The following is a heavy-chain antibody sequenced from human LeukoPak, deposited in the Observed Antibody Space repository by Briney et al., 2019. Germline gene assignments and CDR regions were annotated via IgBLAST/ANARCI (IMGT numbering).Heavy chain of an antibody. V-gene: IGHV4-61*01. Sequence: SETLSLTCTVSGDSVNSGSYFWSWIRQPPGKGLEWIGYIYYSGSTNYNPSLKSRVTISVDTSKNQFSLKLSSVTAADTAVYYCARVEWFGELSPFDIWGQGTMVTVSS. CDR1: GDSVNSGSYF. J-gene: IGHJ3*02. CDR3: ARVEWFGELSPFDI. D-gene: IGHD3-10*01. CDR2: IYYSGST.